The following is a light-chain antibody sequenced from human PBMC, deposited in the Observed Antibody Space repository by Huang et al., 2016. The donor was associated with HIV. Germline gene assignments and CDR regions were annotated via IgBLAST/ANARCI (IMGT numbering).Light chain of an antibody. CDR1: QNITNKF. CDR3: QQYGSSRGT. V-gene: IGKV3-20*01. J-gene: IGKJ1*01. CDR2: GAS. Sequence: EIVLTQSPGTVSVSPGERVTLSCRASQNITNKFLAWYQQEPGQAPRLRIYGASNRATDIPDRFSGRGSGTDFTLTISRLEAEDFAVYYCQQYGSSRGTFGQGTKVEIK.